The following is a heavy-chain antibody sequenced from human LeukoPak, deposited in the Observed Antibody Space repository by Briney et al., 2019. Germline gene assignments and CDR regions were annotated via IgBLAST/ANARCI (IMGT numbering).Heavy chain of an antibody. J-gene: IGHJ4*02. CDR1: GFTFDDYA. CDR2: ISWNSGSI. CDR3: AKAAYGSGSYYNEGVYFDY. D-gene: IGHD3-10*01. V-gene: IGHV3-9*01. Sequence: GRSLRLSCAASGFTFDDYAMHWVRQAPGKGLEWVSGISWNSGSIGYADSVKGRFTISRDNAKNSLYLQMNSLRDEDTALYYCAKAAYGSGSYYNEGVYFDYWGQGTLVTVSS.